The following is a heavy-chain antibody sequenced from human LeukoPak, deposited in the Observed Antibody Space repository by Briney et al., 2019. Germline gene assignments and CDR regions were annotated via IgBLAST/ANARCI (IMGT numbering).Heavy chain of an antibody. Sequence: PSETLSLTCTVSGVSISSYYWSWIRQPPGKGLEWIGEINHSGSTNYNPSLKSRVTISVDTSKNQFSLKLSSVTAADTAVYYCARVADGKGYPFDYWGQGTLVTVSS. CDR1: GVSISSYY. CDR3: ARVADGKGYPFDY. J-gene: IGHJ4*02. CDR2: INHSGST. D-gene: IGHD5-18*01. V-gene: IGHV4-34*01.